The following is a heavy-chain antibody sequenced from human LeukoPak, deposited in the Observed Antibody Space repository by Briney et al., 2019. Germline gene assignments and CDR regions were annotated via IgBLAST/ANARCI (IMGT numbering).Heavy chain of an antibody. CDR1: GFTFSSYS. D-gene: IGHD6-13*01. J-gene: IGHJ4*02. V-gene: IGHV3-21*01. CDR2: ISSSSSYI. CDR3: ARDWSSSWGTVGYYFDY. Sequence: GGSLRLSCAASGFTFSSYSMTWVRQAPGKGLEWVSSISSSSSYIYYADSVEGRFTISRDNAKNSLYLQMNSLRAEDTAVYYCARDWSSSWGTVGYYFDYWGQGTLVTVSS.